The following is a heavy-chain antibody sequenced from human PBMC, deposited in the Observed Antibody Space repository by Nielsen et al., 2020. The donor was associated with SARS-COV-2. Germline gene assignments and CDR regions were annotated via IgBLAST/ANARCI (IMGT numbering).Heavy chain of an antibody. J-gene: IGHJ6*02. Sequence: WIRQPPGKGLEWVANIKQDGNQKYYVDSVKGRFTVSRDNAKNTLYLQMNSLRAEDTAVYYCARDQGGAYDFWSGLGGMDVWGQGTTVTVSS. CDR3: ARDQGGAYDFWSGLGGMDV. D-gene: IGHD3-3*01. CDR2: IKQDGNQK. V-gene: IGHV3-7*01.